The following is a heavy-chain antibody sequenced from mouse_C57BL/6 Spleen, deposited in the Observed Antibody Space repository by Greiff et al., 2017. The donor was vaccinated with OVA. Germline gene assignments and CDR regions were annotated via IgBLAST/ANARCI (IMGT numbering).Heavy chain of an antibody. J-gene: IGHJ2*01. CDR2: INPSSGYT. CDR1: GYTFTSYT. CDR3: ARGITTVGDYFDY. V-gene: IGHV1-4*01. Sequence: VQRVESGAELARPGASVKMSCKASGYTFTSYTMHWVKQRPGQGLEWIGYINPSSGYTKYNQKFKDKATLTADKSSSTAYMQLSSLTSEDSAVYYCARGITTVGDYFDYWGQGTTLTVSS. D-gene: IGHD1-1*01.